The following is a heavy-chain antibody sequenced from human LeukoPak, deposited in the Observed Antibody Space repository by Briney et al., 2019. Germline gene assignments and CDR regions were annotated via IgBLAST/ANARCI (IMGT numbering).Heavy chain of an antibody. CDR2: ITWRSDRI. CDR3: AKVAGGGYFDL. CDR1: GFTFDDYA. D-gene: IGHD3-16*01. Sequence: SGRSLRLSCAASGFTFDDYAMHWVRQAPGKSLEWVSGITWRSDRIGYADSVQGRFTISRDDAKKSLYLQMNSLRTDDTALYYCAKVAGGGYFDLWGRGTLVTVSS. V-gene: IGHV3-9*01. J-gene: IGHJ2*01.